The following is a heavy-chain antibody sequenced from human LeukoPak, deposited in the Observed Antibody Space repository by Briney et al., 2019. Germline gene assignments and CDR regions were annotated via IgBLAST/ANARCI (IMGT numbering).Heavy chain of an antibody. CDR3: ARYQVAIDY. D-gene: IGHD2-2*01. CDR2: INHNGNVN. CDR1: GFTFSSYW. J-gene: IGHJ4*02. Sequence: PGGSLRLSCAASGFTFSSYWMNWARQAPGKGLEWVASINHNGNVNYYVDSVKGRFTISRDNAKNSLYLQINSLRADDTAVYYCARYQVAIDYWGQGTLVTVSA. V-gene: IGHV3-7*03.